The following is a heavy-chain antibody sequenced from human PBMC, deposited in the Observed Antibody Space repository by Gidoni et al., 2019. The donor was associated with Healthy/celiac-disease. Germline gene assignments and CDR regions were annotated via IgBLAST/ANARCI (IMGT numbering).Heavy chain of an antibody. Sequence: QVQLQQSGPGLVKPSPTLSLTCAISGDSVSSNSAAWNWIRQSPSRGLEWLGRTYYRSKWYNDYAVSVKSRITITPDTSKNQFSLQLNSVTPEDTAVYYCARDLVATIRGNGAFDIWGQGTMVTVSS. D-gene: IGHD5-12*01. CDR2: TYYRSKWYN. CDR3: ARDLVATIRGNGAFDI. V-gene: IGHV6-1*01. J-gene: IGHJ3*02. CDR1: GDSVSSNSAA.